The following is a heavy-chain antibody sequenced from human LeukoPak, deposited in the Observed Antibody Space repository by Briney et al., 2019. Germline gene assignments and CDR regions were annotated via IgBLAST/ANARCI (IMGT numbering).Heavy chain of an antibody. CDR3: AREVVRGVITN. CDR1: GGSISSYY. J-gene: IGHJ4*02. D-gene: IGHD3-10*01. Sequence: SETLSLTCTVSGGSISSYYWSWIRQPPGKGLEWIGYIYYSGSTNYNPSLKSRVTISVDTSKNQFSLKLSSVTAADTAVYYCAREVVRGVITNWGQGTLVTVSS. CDR2: IYYSGST. V-gene: IGHV4-59*01.